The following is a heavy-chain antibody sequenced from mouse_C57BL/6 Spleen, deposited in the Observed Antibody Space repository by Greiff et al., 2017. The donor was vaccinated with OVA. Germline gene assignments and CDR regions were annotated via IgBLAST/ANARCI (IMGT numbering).Heavy chain of an antibody. CDR3: ARRGPYGPYFDV. CDR2: IDPSDSYT. CDR1: GYTFTSYW. V-gene: IGHV1-69*01. J-gene: IGHJ1*03. D-gene: IGHD1-1*02. Sequence: VQLQQPGAELVMPGASVKLSCKASGYTFTSYWMHWVKQRPGPGLEWIGEIDPSDSYTNYNQKFKGKSTLTVDKSSSTAFMQLSSLTSEDSAVYYCARRGPYGPYFDVWGTGTTVTVSS.